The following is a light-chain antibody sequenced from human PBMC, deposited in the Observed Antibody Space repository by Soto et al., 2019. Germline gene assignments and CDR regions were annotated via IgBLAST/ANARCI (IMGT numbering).Light chain of an antibody. CDR1: QSVSSN. Sequence: EIVMTQSPATLSVSPGERATLSCRASQSVSSNLAWYQQKPGQAPRLLIYGASTRATGIPARFSGSGSGTEFTPTISSLPFEDFAVYYCQQYNNWPPNTFGQGTRLEIK. J-gene: IGKJ5*01. CDR2: GAS. V-gene: IGKV3-15*01. CDR3: QQYNNWPPNT.